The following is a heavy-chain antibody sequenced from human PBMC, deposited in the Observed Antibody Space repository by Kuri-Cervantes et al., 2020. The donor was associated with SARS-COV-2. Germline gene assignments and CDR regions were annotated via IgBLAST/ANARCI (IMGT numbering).Heavy chain of an antibody. V-gene: IGHV3-74*01. Sequence: GESLKIPCAASGFTLSGSAMHWVRQAPGKGLVWVSRINPDGSSSTYADAVQGRFNISRDNSKDTLYLQMNSLRAEDTAVYYCARYSYYGSGSYPNHDYYGMDVWGQGTTVTVSS. CDR1: GFTLSGSA. D-gene: IGHD3-10*01. J-gene: IGHJ6*02. CDR2: INPDGSSS. CDR3: ARYSYYGSGSYPNHDYYGMDV.